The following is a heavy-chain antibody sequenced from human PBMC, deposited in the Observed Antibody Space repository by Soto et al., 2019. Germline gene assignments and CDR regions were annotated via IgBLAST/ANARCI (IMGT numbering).Heavy chain of an antibody. V-gene: IGHV1-69*02. CDR3: ARSLKYQLRNYMDV. D-gene: IGHD2-2*01. CDR1: GGTFSSYT. J-gene: IGHJ6*03. CDR2: IIPILGIA. Sequence: QVPLVQSGAEVKKPGSSVKVSCKASGGTFSSYTISWVRQAPGQGLEWMGRIIPILGIANYAQKFQGRVTITADKSTSTAYMELSSLRSEDTAVYYCARSLKYQLRNYMDVWGKGTTVTVSS.